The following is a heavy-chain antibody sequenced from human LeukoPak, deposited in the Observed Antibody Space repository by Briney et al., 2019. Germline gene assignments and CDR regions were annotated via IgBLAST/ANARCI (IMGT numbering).Heavy chain of an antibody. CDR3: VSVTTVRYYYMDV. CDR1: GGSISSYY. CDR2: IYYSGST. Sequence: SETLSLTCTVSGGSISSYYWSWIRQPPGKGLEWIGYIYYSGSTNYNPSLKSRVTISVDTSKNQFSLKLSSVTAADTAVYYCVSVTTVRYYYMDVWGKGTTVTVSS. J-gene: IGHJ6*03. D-gene: IGHD4-17*01. V-gene: IGHV4-59*01.